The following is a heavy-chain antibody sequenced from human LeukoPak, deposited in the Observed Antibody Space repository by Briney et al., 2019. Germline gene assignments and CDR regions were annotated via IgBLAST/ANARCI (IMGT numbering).Heavy chain of an antibody. Sequence: SEILSLTCTVSGYSITSGYYWGWIRQPPGKGLEWIGNIYHSGNTYYNPSLKSRVTISVDMSTNQFSLKLTSVTAADTAVYYCARDMGDGRNFDYWGQGTLVTVSS. CDR3: ARDMGDGRNFDY. CDR2: IYHSGNT. D-gene: IGHD1-26*01. J-gene: IGHJ4*02. V-gene: IGHV4-38-2*02. CDR1: GYSITSGYY.